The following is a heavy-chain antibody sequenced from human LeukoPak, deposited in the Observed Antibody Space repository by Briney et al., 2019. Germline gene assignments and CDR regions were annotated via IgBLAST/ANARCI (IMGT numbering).Heavy chain of an antibody. V-gene: IGHV5-10-1*01. CDR2: IDPSDSYT. D-gene: IGHD2-2*01. J-gene: IGHJ6*02. Sequence: GESLKISCKGSGYSFTSYWISWVRQMPGKGLEWMGRIDPSDSYTNYSPSFQGHVTISADKSISTAYLQWSSLEASDTAMYYCARQGGSTSRYGMDVWGQGTTVTVSS. CDR3: ARQGGSTSRYGMDV. CDR1: GYSFTSYW.